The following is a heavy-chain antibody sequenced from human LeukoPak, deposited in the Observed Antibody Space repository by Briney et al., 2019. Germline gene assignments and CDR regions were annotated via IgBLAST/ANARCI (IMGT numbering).Heavy chain of an antibody. V-gene: IGHV3-21*01. CDR2: ISSSSSYI. Sequence: AGGSLRLSCAASGFTFSSYSMSWVRQAPGKGLEWVSSISSSSSYIYYADSGKGRFTISRDNAKNSLYLQMNSLRAEDTAVYYCARDRSSSGYPDNRFDPWGQGTLVTVSS. CDR3: ARDRSSSGYPDNRFDP. CDR1: GFTFSSYS. J-gene: IGHJ5*02. D-gene: IGHD3-22*01.